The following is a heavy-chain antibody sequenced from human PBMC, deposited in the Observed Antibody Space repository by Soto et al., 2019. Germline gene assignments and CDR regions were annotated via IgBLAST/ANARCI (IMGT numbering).Heavy chain of an antibody. D-gene: IGHD6-19*01. CDR1: GFMFGSHA. Sequence: GSLRLSCATSGFMFGSHAMNWVRQAPGKGLEWVSVISGGGSTTNYADSVRGRFTTSRDSSTDTVYLQMYSLRVEDTAVYYCAKARKYSSPYDSWGQGTLVTV. V-gene: IGHV3-23*01. J-gene: IGHJ5*01. CDR2: ISGGGSTT. CDR3: AKARKYSSPYDS.